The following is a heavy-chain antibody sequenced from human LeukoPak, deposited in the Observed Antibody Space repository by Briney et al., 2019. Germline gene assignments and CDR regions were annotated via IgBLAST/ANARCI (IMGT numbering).Heavy chain of an antibody. CDR2: IKQDGSEK. CDR3: AKALNYWYFDL. J-gene: IGHJ2*01. CDR1: GFTFRSFW. V-gene: IGHV3-7*05. Sequence: GGSLRLSCAAPGFTFRSFWMTWVRQAPGKGLEWVANIKQDGSEKYYVDSVKGRFTISRDNGNNSLYLQMNSLRAEDTATYYCAKALNYWYFDLWGRGNLVTVSS.